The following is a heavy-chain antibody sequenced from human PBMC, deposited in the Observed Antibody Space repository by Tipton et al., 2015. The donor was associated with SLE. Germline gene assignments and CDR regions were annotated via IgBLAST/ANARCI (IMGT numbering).Heavy chain of an antibody. Sequence: TLSLTCGVSGYSIGSGYYWGCVRQPPGKGLEWIGSIYHSGSTYYNPSLKSRVTISVDTSKNQFSLKLSSVTAADTAEYYCARDRSIAAAGNYFDYWGQGTLVTVSS. J-gene: IGHJ4*02. V-gene: IGHV4-38-2*02. CDR2: IYHSGST. CDR1: GYSIGSGYY. CDR3: ARDRSIAAAGNYFDY. D-gene: IGHD6-13*01.